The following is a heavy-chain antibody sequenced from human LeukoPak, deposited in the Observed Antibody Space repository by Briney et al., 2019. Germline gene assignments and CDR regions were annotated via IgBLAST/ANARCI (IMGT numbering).Heavy chain of an antibody. V-gene: IGHV3-74*01. J-gene: IGHJ4*02. CDR1: GFTFSNYW. Sequence: GGSLRLSCAASGFTFSNYWMHWVRQAPGKGLVWVSHINTDGGSTNYADSVKGRFTISRDNAKNTLYLQMNSLRAEDAAVYYCARDPGWWYFDYWGQGTLATVSS. CDR3: ARDPGWWYFDY. D-gene: IGHD2-15*01. CDR2: INTDGGST.